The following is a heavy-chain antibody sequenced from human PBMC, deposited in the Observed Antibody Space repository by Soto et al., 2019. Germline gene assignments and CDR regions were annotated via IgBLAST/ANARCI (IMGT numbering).Heavy chain of an antibody. Sequence: GGSLRLSCAASGFTFSSYGMHWVRQAPGKGLEWVAVMSYDGSNKYYADSVKGRFTISRDNSKNTLYLQMNSLRAEDTAVYYCAKEYSGWYGGFDYWGQGTLVTVS. CDR3: AKEYSGWYGGFDY. V-gene: IGHV3-30*18. CDR1: GFTFSSYG. J-gene: IGHJ4*02. CDR2: MSYDGSNK. D-gene: IGHD6-19*01.